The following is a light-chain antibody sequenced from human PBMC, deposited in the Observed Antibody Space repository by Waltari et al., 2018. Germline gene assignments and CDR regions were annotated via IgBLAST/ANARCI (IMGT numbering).Light chain of an antibody. CDR3: QHYVRLPVS. CDR2: GAS. Sequence: ESVLTQSPGTRSLSPVESATLSCRASQSVSRSLAWYQQKPGQAPSLLIYGASSRATGVPDRFSGSGSGTDFSLTISRLEPEDFAVYYCQHYVRLPVSFGQGTKVEIK. CDR1: QSVSRS. V-gene: IGKV3-20*01. J-gene: IGKJ1*01.